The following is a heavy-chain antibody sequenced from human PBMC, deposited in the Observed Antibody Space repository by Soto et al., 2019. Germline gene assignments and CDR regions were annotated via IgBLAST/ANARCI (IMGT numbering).Heavy chain of an antibody. CDR3: ARARIVVVPAAIDI. CDR1: GGSFSGYY. J-gene: IGHJ3*02. CDR2: INHSGGT. D-gene: IGHD2-2*01. V-gene: IGHV4-34*01. Sequence: QVQLQQWGAGLLKPSETLSLTCTVYGGSFSGYYWSWIRQPPGKGLEWIGEINHSGGTNYNPSLKSRVTISVDTSKNQFSLKLSSVTAADTAVYYCARARIVVVPAAIDIWGQGTMVTVSS.